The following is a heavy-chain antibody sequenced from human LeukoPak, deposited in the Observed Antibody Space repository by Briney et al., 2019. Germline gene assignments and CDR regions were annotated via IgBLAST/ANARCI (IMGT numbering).Heavy chain of an antibody. J-gene: IGHJ4*02. V-gene: IGHV3-7*01. Sequence: GGSLRLSCAASGFSFSSHNMNWVRQAPGKGLEWVANIKQDGSEKYYVDSVKGRFTISRDNAKNSLYLQMNSLRAEDTAVYYCARRIRYYAVNWGQGTLVTVSS. CDR3: ARRIRYYAVN. CDR2: IKQDGSEK. D-gene: IGHD3-10*01. CDR1: GFSFSSHN.